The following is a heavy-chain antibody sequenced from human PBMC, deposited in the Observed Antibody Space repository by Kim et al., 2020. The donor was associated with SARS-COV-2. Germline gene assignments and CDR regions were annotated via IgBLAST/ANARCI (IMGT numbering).Heavy chain of an antibody. J-gene: IGHJ4*02. CDR1: GYTFTSYC. CDR3: ARDGQSVHYYFHY. CDR2: IDVANTNT. D-gene: IGHD6-6*01. Sequence: ASVKVSCKASGYTFTSYCLHWVRQAPGQSLEWMGWIDVANTNTHYSENFQGRVTISRDTSATTVYMELSSLRSEDTAVYYCARDGQSVHYYFHYWGQGTLVTVSS. V-gene: IGHV1-3*01.